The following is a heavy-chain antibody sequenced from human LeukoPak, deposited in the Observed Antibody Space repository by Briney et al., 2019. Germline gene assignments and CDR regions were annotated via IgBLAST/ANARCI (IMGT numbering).Heavy chain of an antibody. J-gene: IGHJ5*02. D-gene: IGHD2-15*01. Sequence: ASVKVSCKASGYTFTSYGISWVRQAPGQGLEWMGWISAYNGNTNYAQKLQGRVTMTTDTSTSTAYMELRSLRSDDTAVYYCARDRKGPHPILYTQDLFDPRGQGTRVTVSS. CDR1: GYTFTSYG. V-gene: IGHV1-18*01. CDR3: ARDRKGPHPILYTQDLFDP. CDR2: ISAYNGNT.